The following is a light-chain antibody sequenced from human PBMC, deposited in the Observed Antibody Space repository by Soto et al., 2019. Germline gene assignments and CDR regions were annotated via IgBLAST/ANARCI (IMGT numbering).Light chain of an antibody. Sequence: QTVVTQEPSFSVSPGRTVTLTCGLSSGSVSTSYYPSWYQQTPGQAPRTLIYSTNTRSSGVPDRFSGSILGNKAALTITGGQADDESEYYCVLYMGSGIWVFGGGTKVTVL. V-gene: IGLV8-61*01. CDR3: VLYMGSGIWV. CDR1: SGSVSTSYY. J-gene: IGLJ3*02. CDR2: STN.